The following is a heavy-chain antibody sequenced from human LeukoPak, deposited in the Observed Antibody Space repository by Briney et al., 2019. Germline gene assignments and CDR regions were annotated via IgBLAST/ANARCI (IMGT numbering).Heavy chain of an antibody. CDR2: INTGQGDT. CDR1: GYTFTFYA. V-gene: IGHV1-3*03. Sequence: ASVKVSCKASGYTFTFYAIHWVRQAPGQRPEWMGWINTGQGDTKYSQEFQGRVTITRDTSASTAYMELSSLKSEDTAVYYCAKSTTQYCGSNNCYRYWFDSWGQGTLVTVSS. J-gene: IGHJ5*01. CDR3: AKSTTQYCGSNNCYRYWFDS. D-gene: IGHD2-2*01.